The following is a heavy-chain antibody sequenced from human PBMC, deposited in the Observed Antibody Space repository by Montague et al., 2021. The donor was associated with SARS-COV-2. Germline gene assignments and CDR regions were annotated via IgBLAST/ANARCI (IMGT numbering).Heavy chain of an antibody. Sequence: SETLSLTCTVSGGSIDSFYWSWIQRPPGNGMQRIGCIFHSGRTYYNPSLKSRVSMSVDTSKNQVSLTLSSLTAADTAVYYCARGSYYDNTGYDSDYYYNMDVWGQGTTVTVSS. CDR2: IFHSGRT. J-gene: IGHJ6*02. CDR3: ARGSYYDNTGYDSDYYYNMDV. D-gene: IGHD3-22*01. V-gene: IGHV4-59*01. CDR1: GGSIDSFY.